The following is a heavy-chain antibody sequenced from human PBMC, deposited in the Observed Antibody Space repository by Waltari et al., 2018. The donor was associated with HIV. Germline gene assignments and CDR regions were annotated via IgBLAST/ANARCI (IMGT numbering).Heavy chain of an antibody. CDR2: IRRGNNEK. D-gene: IGHD3-10*01. Sequence: DVYLVESGGGVVKIGGSIRLTCEASGFDLRLSGMNWVRQSPVRGLEWVASIRRGNNEKHYLDSVRGRFVISRDNAESSVYLQMESLREEDTATYFCVRDDPGYGPIDYWGQGTRVTV. J-gene: IGHJ4*02. CDR3: VRDDPGYGPIDY. V-gene: IGHV3-21*04. CDR1: GFDLRLSG.